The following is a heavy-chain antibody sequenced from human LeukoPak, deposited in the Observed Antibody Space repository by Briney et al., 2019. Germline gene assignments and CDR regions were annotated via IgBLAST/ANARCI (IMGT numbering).Heavy chain of an antibody. D-gene: IGHD6-19*01. Sequence: GGSLRLSCAASGFTFSSYSMNWVRQAPGKGLEWVSYISSSSSTIYYADSGKGRFTISRDNAKNSLYLQMNSLRAEDTAVYYCARAKRGQWLVPDYWGQGTLVTVSS. CDR2: ISSSSSTI. V-gene: IGHV3-48*01. CDR3: ARAKRGQWLVPDY. CDR1: GFTFSSYS. J-gene: IGHJ4*02.